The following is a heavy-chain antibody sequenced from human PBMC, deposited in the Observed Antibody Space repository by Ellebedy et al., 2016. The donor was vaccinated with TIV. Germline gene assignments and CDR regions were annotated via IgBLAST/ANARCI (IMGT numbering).Heavy chain of an antibody. CDR2: IKEDGSTI. V-gene: IGHV3-7*01. CDR1: GFTFSNYW. Sequence: GGSLRLXXVASGFTFSNYWMHWVRHAPAKGLDWVANIKEDGSTIYYVDSVKGRFTISRDNAKNSLYLQMNSLRTEDTAVYYCARAIGAGDGTWGQGALVTVSS. J-gene: IGHJ5*02. CDR3: ARAIGAGDGT. D-gene: IGHD2-15*01.